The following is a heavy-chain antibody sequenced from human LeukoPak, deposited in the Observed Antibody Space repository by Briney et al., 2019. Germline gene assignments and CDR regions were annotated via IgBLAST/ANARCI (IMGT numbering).Heavy chain of an antibody. CDR1: GFTFSNYE. Sequence: SGGSLRLSCAASGFTFSNYEMNWVRQAPGKGLEWVSYISSSGSTIYYADSVKGRFTISRDNAKNSLYLQMNSLRAEDTALYYCARWSSSWYEESDYYYMDVWGKGTTVTVSS. J-gene: IGHJ6*03. D-gene: IGHD6-13*01. CDR3: ARWSSSWYEESDYYYMDV. V-gene: IGHV3-48*03. CDR2: ISSSGSTI.